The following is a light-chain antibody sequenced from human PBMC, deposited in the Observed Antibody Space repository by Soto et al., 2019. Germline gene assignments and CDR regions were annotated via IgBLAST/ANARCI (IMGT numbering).Light chain of an antibody. V-gene: IGKV3D-15*01. CDR1: QSVDSRF. Sequence: EIVLTQSPGTLSLSPGERVTLSCRASQSVDSRFLAWYQQKPGQAPRLLVYGASIRATGIPDRFSGSGSGTEFTLTISSLQSEDFAVYYCQQYNNWPLTFGGGTKVEIK. CDR2: GAS. CDR3: QQYNNWPLT. J-gene: IGKJ4*01.